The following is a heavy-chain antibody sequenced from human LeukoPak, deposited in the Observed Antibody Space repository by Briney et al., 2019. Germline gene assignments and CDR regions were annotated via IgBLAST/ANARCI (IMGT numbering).Heavy chain of an antibody. D-gene: IGHD3-22*01. CDR3: TREGYYDSSGYYYQYYFDY. V-gene: IGHV3-49*04. Sequence: GGSLRLSCAASGFTFSSYEMSWVRQAPGKGLEWVGSIRSEAYGGTTEYAASVKGRFTISRDDSKSIAYLQMNSLKTEDTAVYYCTREGYYDSSGYYYQYYFDYWGQGTLVTVSS. J-gene: IGHJ4*02. CDR2: IRSEAYGGTT. CDR1: GFTFSSYE.